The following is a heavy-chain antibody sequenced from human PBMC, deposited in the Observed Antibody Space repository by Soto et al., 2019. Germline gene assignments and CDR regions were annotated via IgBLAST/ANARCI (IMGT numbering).Heavy chain of an antibody. CDR2: IYYSGST. CDR1: GGSISSYY. V-gene: IGHV4-59*01. J-gene: IGHJ4*02. CDR3: ARVPFLYYFDY. Sequence: QVQLQESGPGLVKPSETLSLTCTVSGGSISSYYWSWIRQPPGKGLGWIGYIYYSGSTNYNPSLKSRVTISVDTSKNQFSLKLSSVTAADTAVYYCARVPFLYYFDYWGQGTLVTVSS.